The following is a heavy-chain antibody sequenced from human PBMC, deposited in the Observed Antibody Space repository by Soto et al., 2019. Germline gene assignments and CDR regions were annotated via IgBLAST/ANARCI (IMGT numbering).Heavy chain of an antibody. CDR3: ARGLGGGYKPGY. J-gene: IGHJ4*02. V-gene: IGHV3-21*01. D-gene: IGHD5-12*01. CDR2: ISSSSSYI. Sequence: SLRLSCAASGFTFSSYSMNWVRQAPGKGLEWVSSISSSSSYIYYADSVKGRFTISRDNAKNSLYLQMNSLRAEDTAVYYCARGLGGGYKPGYWGQGTLVTVSS. CDR1: GFTFSSYS.